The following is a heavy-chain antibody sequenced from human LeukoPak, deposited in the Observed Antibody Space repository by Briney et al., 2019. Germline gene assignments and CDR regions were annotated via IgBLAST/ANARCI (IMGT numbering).Heavy chain of an antibody. Sequence: PSETLSLTCTVSGGSISSSSYYWGWIRQPPGKGLEWIGSIYYGGSTYYNPSLKSRVTISVDTSKNQFSLKLSSVTAPDTAVYYCARHWLLVGSFDYWGQGTLVTVSA. V-gene: IGHV4-39*01. CDR2: IYYGGST. CDR3: ARHWLLVGSFDY. D-gene: IGHD1-26*01. J-gene: IGHJ4*02. CDR1: GGSISSSSYY.